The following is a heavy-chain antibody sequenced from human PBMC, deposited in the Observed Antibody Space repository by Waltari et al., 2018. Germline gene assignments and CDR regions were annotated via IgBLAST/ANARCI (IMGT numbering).Heavy chain of an antibody. J-gene: IGHJ4*02. CDR3: SRDRGRGLYLDS. CDR2: IHGSGRT. D-gene: IGHD2-15*01. V-gene: IGHV4-4*02. CDR1: GDSMNRNYW. Sequence: QLQLQQSGPGLVKPSESLSLTCAVSGDSMNRNYWWNWVSQPPGKGLEWIGQIHGSGRTNYSPSLERRVTVSIDTSNNQFSLKVSSATAADTAVYYCSRDRGRGLYLDSWGQGTLVTVSP.